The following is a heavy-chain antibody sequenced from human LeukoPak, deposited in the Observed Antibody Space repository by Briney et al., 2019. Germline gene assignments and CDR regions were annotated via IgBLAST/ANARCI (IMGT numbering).Heavy chain of an antibody. Sequence: SETLSLTCTVSGDSINSGEHYWSWIRQPPGKGLEWIGHIYHSGTTYYNPSVKSRMTISVDTSKNQFSLNLRSVTAVDTAVYYCARVQYCSGGSCHNLRLFDQWGQGTLVTASS. J-gene: IGHJ4*02. D-gene: IGHD2-15*01. CDR3: ARVQYCSGGSCHNLRLFDQ. CDR2: IYHSGTT. CDR1: GDSINSGEHY. V-gene: IGHV4-30-4*08.